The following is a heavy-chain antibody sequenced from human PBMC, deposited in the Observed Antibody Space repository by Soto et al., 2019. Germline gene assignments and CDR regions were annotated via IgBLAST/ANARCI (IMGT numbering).Heavy chain of an antibody. V-gene: IGHV4-34*01. J-gene: IGHJ4*02. Sequence: PSETLSLTCAVYGGSFSGYYWSWIRQPPGKGLEWIGEINHSGSTNYNPSLKSRVTISVDTSKNQFSLKLSSVTAADTAVYYCARGPVVVVAATRGAKYYSDYWGKGTLVTVSS. D-gene: IGHD2-15*01. CDR2: INHSGST. CDR1: GGSFSGYY. CDR3: ARGPVVVVAATRGAKYYSDY.